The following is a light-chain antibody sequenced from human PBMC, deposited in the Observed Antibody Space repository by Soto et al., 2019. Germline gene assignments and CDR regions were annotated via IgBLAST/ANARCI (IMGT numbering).Light chain of an antibody. CDR1: LTVNSN. CDR2: DAY. J-gene: IGKJ2*02. CDR3: QQRGKWPST. Sequence: EIVMTQSPATLSVSPGAGATLSCRASLTVNSNLAWYQQKPGQAPRLLIYDAYTRATGVGARFTGSGSATDFSLTITSLEPEDFAVYYCQQRGKWPSTFGPGTKVEMK. V-gene: IGKV3-11*01.